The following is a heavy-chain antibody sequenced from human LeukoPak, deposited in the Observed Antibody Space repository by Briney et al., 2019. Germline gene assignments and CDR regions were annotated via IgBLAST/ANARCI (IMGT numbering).Heavy chain of an antibody. V-gene: IGHV1-69*10. CDR2: IIPILGIA. J-gene: IGHJ6*02. CDR3: ARVPQLEMASYDYSRDV. Sequence: ASVTLCFTASGGTFSIYTISWVRQAPGQGHELMGGIIPILGIATYAQKFQGRVTTTADKSTSTAYMQLSSLRSEDTAVYYCARVPQLEMASYDYSRDVWGQGTTVTVSS. D-gene: IGHD5-24*01. CDR1: GGTFSIYT.